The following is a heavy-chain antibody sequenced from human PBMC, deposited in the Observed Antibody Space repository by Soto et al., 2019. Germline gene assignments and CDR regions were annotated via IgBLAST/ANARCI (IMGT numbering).Heavy chain of an antibody. CDR3: ARGRGRFGKHFDY. CDR2: INHSGST. J-gene: IGHJ4*02. CDR1: GGSFSGYY. Sequence: QVQLQQWGAGLLKPSETLSLTCAVYGGSFSGYYWSWIRQPPGKGVEWIGEINHSGSTNYNPSLKSRVTISVDTSKNQFSLKLTSVTAADTAVYYCARGRGRFGKHFDYWGQGTLVTVSS. V-gene: IGHV4-34*01. D-gene: IGHD3-3*01.